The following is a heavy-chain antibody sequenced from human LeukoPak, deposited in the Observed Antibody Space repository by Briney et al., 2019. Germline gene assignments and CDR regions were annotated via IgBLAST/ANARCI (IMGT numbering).Heavy chain of an antibody. D-gene: IGHD5-24*01. CDR2: IRSSGSIT. J-gene: IGHJ4*02. CDR1: GFTFDTYG. V-gene: IGHV3-23*01. Sequence: GGSLRLSCVASGFTFDTYGMSWVRQAPGKGLEWISGIRSSGSITHYAVSVKGRFTISRDNSKNTLFLQMDGLRVDDTAVYYCAKDRPLEMATITVDYWGQGTLVTVSS. CDR3: AKDRPLEMATITVDY.